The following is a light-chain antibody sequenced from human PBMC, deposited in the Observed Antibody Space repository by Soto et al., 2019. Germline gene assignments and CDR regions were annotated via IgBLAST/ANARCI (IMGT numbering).Light chain of an antibody. J-gene: IGLJ2*01. V-gene: IGLV2-11*01. CDR1: SSDVGGYNY. Sequence: QSALTQPRSVSGSPGQSVTISCTGTSSDVGGYNYVSWYQQHPGKAPKLMIYDVTKRPSGVPDRFSGSRSGHTASLTISGLQAEDEADYFCCSYAGSYTVIFGGGTQLTVL. CDR3: CSYAGSYTVI. CDR2: DVT.